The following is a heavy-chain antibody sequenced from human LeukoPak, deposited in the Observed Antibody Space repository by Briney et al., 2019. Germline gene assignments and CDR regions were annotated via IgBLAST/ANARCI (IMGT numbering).Heavy chain of an antibody. CDR1: GYSFTSYW. D-gene: IGHD4-17*01. Sequence: GESLKISCKGSGYSFTSYWIGWVRQMPGKGLEWMGIIYPGDSDTRYSPSFQGQVTISADKSISTAYLQWSSLKASDTAMYYCASVVMTTVNTFYFDYWGQGTLVTVSS. CDR2: IYPGDSDT. CDR3: ASVVMTTVNTFYFDY. V-gene: IGHV5-51*01. J-gene: IGHJ4*02.